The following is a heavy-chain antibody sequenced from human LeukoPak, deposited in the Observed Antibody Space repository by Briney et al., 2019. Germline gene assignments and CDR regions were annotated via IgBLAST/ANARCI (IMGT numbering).Heavy chain of an antibody. V-gene: IGHV3-74*01. CDR3: AREYSSSRYFDY. J-gene: IGHJ4*02. D-gene: IGHD6-6*01. CDR1: GFTFSDYW. CDR2: INSDGSST. Sequence: GGSLRLSCVASGFTFSDYWMHWVRQAPGKGLVWVSRINSDGSSTTYADSVKGRFTISRDNAENTLYLQMNSLRAEDTAVYYCAREYSSSRYFDYWGQGTLVTVSS.